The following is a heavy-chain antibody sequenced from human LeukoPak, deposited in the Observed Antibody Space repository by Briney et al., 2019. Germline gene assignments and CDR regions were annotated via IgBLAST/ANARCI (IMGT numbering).Heavy chain of an antibody. CDR1: GFTFSSYA. CDR3: ARDGDIVVVPAAHYYYYYYMDV. D-gene: IGHD2-2*01. J-gene: IGHJ6*03. CDR2: ISYDGSNK. Sequence: GGSLRLSCAASGFTFSSYAMHWVRQAPGKGLEWVAVISYDGSNKYYADSVKGRFTISRDNSKNTLYLQMNSLRAEDTAVYYCARDGDIVVVPAAHYYYYYYMDVWGKGTTATVSS. V-gene: IGHV3-30*01.